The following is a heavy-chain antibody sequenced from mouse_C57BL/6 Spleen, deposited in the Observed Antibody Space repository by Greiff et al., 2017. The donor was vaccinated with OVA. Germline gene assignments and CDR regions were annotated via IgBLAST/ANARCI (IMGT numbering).Heavy chain of an antibody. Sequence: EVQLVESGPGLVKPSQSLSLTCSVTGYSITSGYYWNWIRQFPGNKLEWMGYISYDGSNNYNPSLKNRISITRDTSKNQFFLKLNSVTTEDTATYYCARMDYYGSSYGAMDYWGQGTSVTVSS. CDR1: GYSITSGYY. D-gene: IGHD1-1*01. J-gene: IGHJ4*01. V-gene: IGHV3-6*01. CDR3: ARMDYYGSSYGAMDY. CDR2: ISYDGSN.